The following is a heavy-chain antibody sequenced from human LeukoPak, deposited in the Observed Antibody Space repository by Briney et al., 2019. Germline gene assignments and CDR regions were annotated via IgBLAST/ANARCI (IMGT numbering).Heavy chain of an antibody. CDR1: GFTFSSYA. D-gene: IGHD3-22*01. CDR2: ISGSGGST. CDR3: AKPKDSSGYVEYFQH. Sequence: PGGSLRLSCAASGFTFSSYAMSWVRLAPGKGLEWVSAISGSGGSTYYADSVKGRFTISRDNSKNTLYLQMNSLRAEDTAVYYCAKPKDSSGYVEYFQHWGQGTLVTVSS. V-gene: IGHV3-23*01. J-gene: IGHJ1*01.